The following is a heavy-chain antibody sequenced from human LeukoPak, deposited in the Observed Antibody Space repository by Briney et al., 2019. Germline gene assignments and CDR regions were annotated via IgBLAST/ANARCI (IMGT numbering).Heavy chain of an antibody. CDR3: ARGHYGMDV. J-gene: IGHJ6*02. Sequence: GGSLRLSCAASGFTFSSYEMNWVRQAPGKGLEWVSYTSSSSSHINYADSVKGRFSVSRDNAKNSLYLQMNSLRAEDTAVYYCARGHYGMDVWGQGTTVTVSS. CDR1: GFTFSSYE. CDR2: TSSSSSHI. V-gene: IGHV3-48*03.